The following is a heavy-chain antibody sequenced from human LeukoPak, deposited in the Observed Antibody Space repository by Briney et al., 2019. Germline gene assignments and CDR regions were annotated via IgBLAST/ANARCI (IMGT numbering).Heavy chain of an antibody. J-gene: IGHJ4*02. CDR3: AKEMVRGVISPVDY. D-gene: IGHD3-10*01. CDR2: ISYDGSNK. CDR1: GFTFSSFG. V-gene: IGHV3-30*18. Sequence: GGSLRLSCAASGFTFSSFGMHGVRQAPGKGLEWVAVISYDGSNKYYADAVKGRFTISRENSKNTLFLQMNSLRAGDTAVYYCAKEMVRGVISPVDYWGQGTLVTVPS.